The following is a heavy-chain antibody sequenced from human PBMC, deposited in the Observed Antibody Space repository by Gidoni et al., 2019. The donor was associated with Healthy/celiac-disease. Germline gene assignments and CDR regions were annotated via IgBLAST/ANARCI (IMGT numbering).Heavy chain of an antibody. CDR1: GYTFSSNA. CDR3: ARVHLNDFWSGYYFNY. J-gene: IGHJ4*02. V-gene: IGHV1-8*01. CDR2: MNPNSGNT. Sequence: QVQLVQSGAEVKKPGASVKVSCKASGYTFSSNAINWVRQAAGQGLEWMGWMNPNSGNTGYAQKFQGRVTMTGNTSISTAYMELSSLRSDDTAVYYCARVHLNDFWSGYYFNYWGQGTLVTVSS. D-gene: IGHD3-3*01.